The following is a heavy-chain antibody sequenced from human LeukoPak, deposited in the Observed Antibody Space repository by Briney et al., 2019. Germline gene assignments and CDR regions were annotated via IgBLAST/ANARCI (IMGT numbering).Heavy chain of an antibody. Sequence: PGGSLRLSCAASGFTFSSYGMHWVRQAPGKGLEGVAVISYDGSNKYYADSVKGRFTTSRDNSKNTLYLQMNRLRAEDTAVYYCAKKSRGSGSYYGGYWGQGILVTVSS. D-gene: IGHD3-10*01. CDR1: GFTFSSYG. CDR2: ISYDGSNK. CDR3: AKKSRGSGSYYGGY. J-gene: IGHJ4*01. V-gene: IGHV3-30*12.